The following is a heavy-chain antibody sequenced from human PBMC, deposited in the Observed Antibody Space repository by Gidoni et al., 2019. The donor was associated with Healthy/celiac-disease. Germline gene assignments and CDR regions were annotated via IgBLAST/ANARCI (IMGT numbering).Heavy chain of an antibody. CDR1: GDSITSYY. J-gene: IGHJ4*02. V-gene: IGHV4-59*01. D-gene: IGHD2-15*01. Sequence: QVHLQESGPGLVRPSETLSLTCTVSGDSITSYYWRWIRQAPGKGLEWIAYVYYTGSTSYNPSLRSRATISIDTSRSQFSLELTSVTAADTAVYYCAREWSAFDHWGQGALVTVSS. CDR2: VYYTGST. CDR3: AREWSAFDH.